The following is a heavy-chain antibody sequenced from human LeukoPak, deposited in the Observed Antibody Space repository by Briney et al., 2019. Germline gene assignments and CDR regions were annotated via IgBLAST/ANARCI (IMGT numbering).Heavy chain of an antibody. V-gene: IGHV1-24*01. D-gene: IGHD2-2*01. CDR1: GYTLTELS. J-gene: IGHJ2*01. CDR2: FDPEDGET. CDR3: ARSPREVPAAPFGYFDL. Sequence: ASVEVSCKASGYTLTELSMHWVRQAPGKGLEWMGGFDPEDGETIYAQKLQGRVTMTTDTSTSTAYMELRSLRSDDTAVYYCARSPREVPAAPFGYFDLWGRGTLVTVSS.